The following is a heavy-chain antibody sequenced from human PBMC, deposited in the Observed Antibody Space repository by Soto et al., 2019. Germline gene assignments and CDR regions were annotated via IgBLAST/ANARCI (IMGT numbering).Heavy chain of an antibody. CDR3: ARDLGTTVVTSGFDY. CDR2: ISSSTSYI. J-gene: IGHJ4*02. CDR1: GFGSGAYS. V-gene: IGHV3-21*01. D-gene: IGHD4-17*01. Sequence: GGSLRVSGAGSGFGSGAYSMNWVLRAPRKGLEWVSSISSSTSYIYYADSVKGRFTLSRDNAKNSLYLQMNSLRAEDTAVYYCARDLGTTVVTSGFDYWGQGTLVTVSS.